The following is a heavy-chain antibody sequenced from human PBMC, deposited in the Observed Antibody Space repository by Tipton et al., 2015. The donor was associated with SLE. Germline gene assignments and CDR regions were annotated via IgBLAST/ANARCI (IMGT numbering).Heavy chain of an antibody. CDR2: IYTSGST. CDR1: GYSISSGYY. J-gene: IGHJ6*02. D-gene: IGHD6-6*01. Sequence: LRLSCTVSGYSISSGYYWSWIRQPAGKGLEWIGYIYTSGSTNYNPSLKSRVTISVDTSKNQFSLKLSSVTAADTAVYYCARESSSSLYYGMDVWGQGTTVTVSS. V-gene: IGHV4-61*09. CDR3: ARESSSSLYYGMDV.